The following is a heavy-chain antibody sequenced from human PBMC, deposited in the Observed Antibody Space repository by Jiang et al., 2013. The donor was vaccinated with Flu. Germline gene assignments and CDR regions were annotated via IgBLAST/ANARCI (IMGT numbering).Heavy chain of an antibody. CDR3: ARDGTTDVTENFDY. CDR1: GDSVSSNIAV. D-gene: IGHD4-17*01. V-gene: IGHV6-1*01. CDR2: TFYRSKWFT. J-gene: IGHJ4*02. Sequence: CAISGDSVSSNIAVWHWIRQSPSRGLEWLGRTFYRSKWFTDYAISVKSRISISPDTSNNQVSLQLNSVTPEDTAVYYCARDGTTDVTENFDYWGQGTLVTVSS.